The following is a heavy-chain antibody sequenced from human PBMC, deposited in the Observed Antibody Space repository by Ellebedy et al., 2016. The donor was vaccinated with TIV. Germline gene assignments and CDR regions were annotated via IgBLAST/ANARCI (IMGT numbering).Heavy chain of an antibody. V-gene: IGHV1-69*06. J-gene: IGHJ6*02. CDR1: GGSFSRRS. Sequence: SVKVSCXASGGSFSRRSISWVRLAPGQGLEWMGGIVPFFDSTNYAQKFQGRVTITADKSTSTAYMELSSLRSDDTAVYYCARDVEEMTTYYAMHVWGQGTTVTVSS. CDR3: ARDVEEMTTYYAMHV. D-gene: IGHD5-24*01. CDR2: IVPFFDST.